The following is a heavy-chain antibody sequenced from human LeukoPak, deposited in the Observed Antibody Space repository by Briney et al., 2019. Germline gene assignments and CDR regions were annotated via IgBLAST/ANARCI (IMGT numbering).Heavy chain of an antibody. CDR3: ARAYYDSSGYYMGKDY. J-gene: IGHJ4*02. Sequence: SQTLSLTCAISGDSVSSKSATWTWIRQSPSRGLEWLGRTYYRSKWYSEYAASVKSRININPDTSKNQFSLQLNSVTPEDTAVYYCARAYYDSSGYYMGKDYWGQGTLVTVSS. D-gene: IGHD3-22*01. V-gene: IGHV6-1*01. CDR2: TYYRSKWYS. CDR1: GDSVSSKSAT.